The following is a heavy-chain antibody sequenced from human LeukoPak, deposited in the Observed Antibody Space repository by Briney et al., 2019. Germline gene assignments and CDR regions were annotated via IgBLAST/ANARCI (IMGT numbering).Heavy chain of an antibody. CDR2: ISGSGGST. CDR1: GFTFSIYA. J-gene: IGHJ5*02. Sequence: GGSLRLSCAASGFTFSIYAVSWVRQAPGKGLEWVSAISGSGGSTYYADSVKGRFTISRDNSKNTLYLQMNSLRAEDTAVYYCAKPRRDDWFDPWGQGTLVTVSS. V-gene: IGHV3-23*01. CDR3: AKPRRDDWFDP.